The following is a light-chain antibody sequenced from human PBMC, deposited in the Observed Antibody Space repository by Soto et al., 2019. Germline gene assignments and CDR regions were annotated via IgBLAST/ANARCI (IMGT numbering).Light chain of an antibody. CDR1: NSDIGDYNY. CDR3: SSYTSASSLVV. CDR2: EVG. Sequence: QSALTQPASVSGPPGQSITISCTGTNSDIGDYNYVSWYQQHPGEAPKLMIYEVGDRPSGVSNRFSGSKSGNTASLTISGLQAEDEAYYYCSSYTSASSLVVFGGGTKLTVL. J-gene: IGLJ2*01. V-gene: IGLV2-14*01.